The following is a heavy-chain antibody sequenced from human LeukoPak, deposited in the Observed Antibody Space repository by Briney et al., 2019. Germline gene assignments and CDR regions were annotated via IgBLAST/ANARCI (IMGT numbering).Heavy chain of an antibody. CDR2: IYPGDSDT. V-gene: IGHV5-51*01. Sequence: GESLKISCQGSGYRFTSYWIGWVRPMPGKGLEWMGIIYPGDSDTRYSPSFQGQVTISADKSISTAYLQWSSLKASDTAMYYCARQVDDSGYDWGQGTLVTVSS. CDR3: ARQVDDSGYD. J-gene: IGHJ4*02. D-gene: IGHD5-12*01. CDR1: GYRFTSYW.